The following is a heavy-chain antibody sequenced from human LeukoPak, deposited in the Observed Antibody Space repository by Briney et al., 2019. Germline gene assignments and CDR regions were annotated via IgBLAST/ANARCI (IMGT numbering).Heavy chain of an antibody. V-gene: IGHV1-3*01. Sequence: ASVKVSCKASGYTFTSYAMHWVRQAPGQRLEWMGWINAGNGNTKYSQKFQGRVTITRDTSASTAYMELSSLRSEDTAVYYCARGDYRIAVAGTCGDYWGQGTLVTVSS. CDR2: INAGNGNT. CDR1: GYTFTSYA. J-gene: IGHJ4*02. D-gene: IGHD6-19*01. CDR3: ARGDYRIAVAGTCGDY.